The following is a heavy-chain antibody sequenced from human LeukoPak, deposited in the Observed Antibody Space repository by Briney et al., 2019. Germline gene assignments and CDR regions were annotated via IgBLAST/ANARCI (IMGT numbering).Heavy chain of an antibody. Sequence: SETLSLTCTVSGGSISSYYWSWIRQPPGKGLEWIGYIYYRGTANYNPSLKSRVTISEDTSKNQVSLELSSVTAADTAVYYCVRHSRVVAFDYWGQGNLVTVSS. CDR3: VRHSRVVAFDY. CDR2: IYYRGTA. V-gene: IGHV4-59*08. CDR1: GGSISSYY. D-gene: IGHD2-15*01. J-gene: IGHJ4*02.